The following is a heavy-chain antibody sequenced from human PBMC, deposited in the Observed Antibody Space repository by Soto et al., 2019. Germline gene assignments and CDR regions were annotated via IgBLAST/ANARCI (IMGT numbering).Heavy chain of an antibody. D-gene: IGHD4-4*01. Sequence: QVQLQESGPGLVEASETLSLTCTVSGGSLGSYYWSWIRQPPGKGLEWIGYVFYTGRANYNASLKSRDSISRDTSNYQFSLTLSSVTAADTAVYYCARDGDGRMTTNPYYYNGMDVWGPGTTVTVSS. V-gene: IGHV4-59*01. CDR3: ARDGDGRMTTNPYYYNGMDV. CDR1: GGSLGSYY. CDR2: VFYTGRA. J-gene: IGHJ6*02.